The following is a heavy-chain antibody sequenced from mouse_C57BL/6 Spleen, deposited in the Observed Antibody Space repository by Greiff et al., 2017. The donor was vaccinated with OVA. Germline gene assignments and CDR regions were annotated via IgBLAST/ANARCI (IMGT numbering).Heavy chain of an antibody. CDR3: ARGFITTVVATDYYAMDY. V-gene: IGHV7-3*01. D-gene: IGHD1-1*01. Sequence: EVKLVESGGGLVQPGGSLSLSCAASGFTFTDYYMSWVRQPPGKALEWLGFIRNKANGYTTEYSASVKGRFTISRDNSQSILYLQMNALRAEDSAEYYGARGFITTVVATDYYAMDYWGQGTSVTVSS. CDR2: IRNKANGYTT. J-gene: IGHJ4*01. CDR1: GFTFTDYY.